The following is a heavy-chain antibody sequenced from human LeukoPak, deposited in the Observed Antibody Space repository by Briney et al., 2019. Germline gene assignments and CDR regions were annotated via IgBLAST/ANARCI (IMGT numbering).Heavy chain of an antibody. D-gene: IGHD6-13*01. Sequence: ASVKVSCKASGYTFTSNDINWLRQAPGQGPEWMGWMNPNSGNTGYAPNFRGRVSMTRDTSITTAYLELSSLRSEDTAVYFCARSRQLVNVYGYWGQGTLVTVSS. J-gene: IGHJ4*02. V-gene: IGHV1-8*01. CDR2: MNPNSGNT. CDR3: ARSRQLVNVYGY. CDR1: GYTFTSND.